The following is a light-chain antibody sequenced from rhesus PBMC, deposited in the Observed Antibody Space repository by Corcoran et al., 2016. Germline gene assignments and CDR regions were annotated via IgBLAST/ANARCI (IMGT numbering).Light chain of an antibody. V-gene: IGKV3-24*01. CDR2: GAS. Sequence: EIVMTQSPATLSLSPGERATLSCRASQSVSSSLAWYQQKPGQAPRLLIYGASSRATGIPDRFSGSGSGTDFTLTISSLGPEDVAVYYCLQHSNWPWTFGQGTKVEIK. J-gene: IGKJ1*01. CDR1: QSVSSS. CDR3: LQHSNWPWT.